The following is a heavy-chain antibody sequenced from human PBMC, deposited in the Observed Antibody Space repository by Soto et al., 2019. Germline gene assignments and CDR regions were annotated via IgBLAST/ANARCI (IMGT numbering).Heavy chain of an antibody. CDR2: IYFRGNT. D-gene: IGHD3-9*01. V-gene: IGHV4-39*01. CDR3: ARLEGLATISYYFDF. J-gene: IGHJ4*02. Sequence: SETMSLTCSVAGDSINSDKYYWGWIRQPPGKGLEWIGSIYFRGNTYYNPSLQTRVTISLDKSKSQFSLKLNSVTAADSAVYFCARLEGLATISYYFDFWGQGALVTVSS. CDR1: GDSINSDKYY.